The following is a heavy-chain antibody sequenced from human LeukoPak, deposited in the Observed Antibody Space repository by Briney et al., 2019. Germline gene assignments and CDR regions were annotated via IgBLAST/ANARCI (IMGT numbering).Heavy chain of an antibody. CDR1: GGSIRSSYYY. D-gene: IGHD3-3*01. CDR3: ARDRAWNYFDY. CDR2: IYDSGST. V-gene: IGHV4-39*02. Sequence: SETLSLTCTVSGGSIRSSYYYWGWIRQPPGKGLEWIGSIYDSGSTYYNPSLKSRVTISVDTSKNQFSLKLNSVTAADTAVYYCARDRAWNYFDYWGQRTLVTVSS. J-gene: IGHJ4*02.